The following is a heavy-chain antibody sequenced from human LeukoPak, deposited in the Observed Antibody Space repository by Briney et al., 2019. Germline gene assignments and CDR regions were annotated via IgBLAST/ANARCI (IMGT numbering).Heavy chain of an antibody. V-gene: IGHV4-4*07. CDR2: IYTSGST. CDR1: GGSISSYY. Sequence: SETLSLTCTVSGGSISSYYWSWIRQPAGKGLEWIGRIYTSGSTNYNPSLKSRVTMSVDTSKNQFSLKLSSVTAADTAVYYCARDLSLVYSTWAYGSGNWFDPWGQGTLVTVSS. CDR3: ARDLSLVYSTWAYGSGNWFDP. J-gene: IGHJ5*02. D-gene: IGHD3-10*01.